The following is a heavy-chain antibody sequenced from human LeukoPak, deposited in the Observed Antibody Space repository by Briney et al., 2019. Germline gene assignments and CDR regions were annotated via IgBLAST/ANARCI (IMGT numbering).Heavy chain of an antibody. V-gene: IGHV5-51*01. CDR1: GYSFTSYW. CDR2: IYPGDSDT. D-gene: IGHD6-13*01. J-gene: IGHJ6*02. CDR3: ARHIAAAVGRDDYYYYGMDV. Sequence: GESLKISCEGSGYSFTSYWIGWVRQMPGKGLEWMGIIYPGDSDTRYSPSFQGQVTISADKSISTAYLQWSSLKASDTAMYYCARHIAAAVGRDDYYYYGMDVWGQGTTVTVSS.